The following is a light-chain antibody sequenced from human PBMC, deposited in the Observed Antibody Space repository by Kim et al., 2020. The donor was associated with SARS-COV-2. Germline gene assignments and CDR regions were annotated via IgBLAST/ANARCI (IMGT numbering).Light chain of an antibody. CDR2: GAS. V-gene: IGKV3-20*01. CDR3: QQYGSSPWT. CDR1: QSVSSSY. Sequence: PPGERATLSSRASQSVSSSYLAWYQQKPGQAPRLLIYGASSRATGIPDRFSGSGSGTDFTLTISRLEPEDFAVYYCQQYGSSPWTFGQGTKVDIK. J-gene: IGKJ1*01.